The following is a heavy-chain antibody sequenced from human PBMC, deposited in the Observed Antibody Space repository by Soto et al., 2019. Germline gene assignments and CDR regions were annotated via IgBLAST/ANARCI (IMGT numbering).Heavy chain of an antibody. Sequence: PSETLSLTCAVYGWSFSGYYWSWIRQPPGKGLEWIGEINHSGSTNYNPSLKSRVTISVDTSKNQFSLKLSSVTAADTAVYYCARRVVVVAATPVSPSSLDYWGQGTLVTVSS. CDR1: GWSFSGYY. D-gene: IGHD2-15*01. CDR3: ARRVVVVAATPVSPSSLDY. V-gene: IGHV4-34*01. J-gene: IGHJ4*02. CDR2: INHSGST.